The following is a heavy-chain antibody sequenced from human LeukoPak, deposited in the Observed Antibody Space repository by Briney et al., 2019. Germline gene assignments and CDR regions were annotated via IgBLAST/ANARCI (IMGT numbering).Heavy chain of an antibody. CDR2: INHSGST. D-gene: IGHD3-16*02. CDR3: AMFTFGGVIVADY. Sequence: SETLSLTCAVYGGSFSGYYWSWIRQPPGKGLEWIGEINHSGSTNYNPSLKSRVTISVDTSKNQFSLKLSSVTATDTAVYYCAMFTFGGVIVADYWGQGTLVTVSS. CDR1: GGSFSGYY. V-gene: IGHV4-34*01. J-gene: IGHJ4*02.